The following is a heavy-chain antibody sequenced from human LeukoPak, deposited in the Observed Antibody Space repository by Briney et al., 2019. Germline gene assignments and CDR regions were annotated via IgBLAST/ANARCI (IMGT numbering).Heavy chain of an antibody. CDR3: ASTVRYFDWLPID. CDR2: LSGSGGTT. V-gene: IGHV3-23*01. J-gene: IGHJ4*02. CDR1: GFSFSNYA. D-gene: IGHD3-9*01. Sequence: GSLRLSCAASGFSFSNYAMNWVRQAPGKGLEWVSTLSGSGGTTYYADSVKGRFTISRDNAKNSLYLQMNSLRAEDTAVYYCASTVRYFDWLPIDWGQGTLVTVSS.